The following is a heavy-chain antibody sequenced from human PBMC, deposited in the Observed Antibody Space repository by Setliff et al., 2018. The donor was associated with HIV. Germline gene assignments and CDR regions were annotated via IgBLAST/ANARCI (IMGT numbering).Heavy chain of an antibody. CDR1: GYTFTGYY. Sequence: ASVKVSCKASGYTFTGYYIHWVRQAPGQGLEWMGRINPNSGGTNYAQKFQGRVTMTRDTSISTAYLQWSSLKASDTAMYYCGRAKSWYYYMDVWGKGTTVTVSS. CDR3: GRAKSWYYYMDV. CDR2: INPNSGGT. J-gene: IGHJ6*03. V-gene: IGHV1-2*06. D-gene: IGHD3-10*01.